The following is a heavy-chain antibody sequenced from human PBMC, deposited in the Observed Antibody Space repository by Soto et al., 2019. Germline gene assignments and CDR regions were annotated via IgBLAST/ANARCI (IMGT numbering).Heavy chain of an antibody. CDR2: TYYRAKWCN. CDR3: ARDYYYGMDV. V-gene: IGHV6-1*01. Sequence: SQTLSLTCAISGDSVSSYSAAWNWIRQSPSRGLEWLGRTYYRAKWCNDYAVSVKDRIIINPDTSKNQFSLQLNSVTPEDTAVNYCARDYYYGMDVWGQGTTVTVSS. J-gene: IGHJ6*02. CDR1: GDSVSSYSAA.